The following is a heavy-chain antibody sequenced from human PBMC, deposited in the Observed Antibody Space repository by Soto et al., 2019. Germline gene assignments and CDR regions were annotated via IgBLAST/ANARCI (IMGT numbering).Heavy chain of an antibody. CDR2: IIPLFGVP. CDR3: ARAYSSGWSGDFDY. CDR1: GGTFSSYA. J-gene: IGHJ4*02. V-gene: IGHV1-69*01. Sequence: EXKKPGSSVKVSCKSSGGTFSSYAINWVRQAPGQGLEWMGGIIPLFGVPNYAQKFQGRVTITAGDSTTTAYMELSSLRAEDTAVYYCARAYSSGWSGDFDYWDQGILVTVSS. D-gene: IGHD6-19*01.